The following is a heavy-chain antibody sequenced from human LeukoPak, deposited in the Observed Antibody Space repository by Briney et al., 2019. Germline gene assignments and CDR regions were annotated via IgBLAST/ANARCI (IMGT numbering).Heavy chain of an antibody. CDR3: ATALSHIAVANY. CDR2: FDPEDGEA. D-gene: IGHD6-19*01. V-gene: IGHV1-24*01. CDR1: GYTLTELS. J-gene: IGHJ4*02. Sequence: ASVKVSCKVSGYTLTELSMHWVRQAPGKGLEWMGGFDPEDGEAIYAQKFQGRVTMTEDTSTDTAYMELSSLRSEDTAVYYCATALSHIAVANYWGQGTLVTVSS.